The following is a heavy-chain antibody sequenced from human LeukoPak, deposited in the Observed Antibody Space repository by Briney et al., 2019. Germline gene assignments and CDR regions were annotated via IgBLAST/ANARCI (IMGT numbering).Heavy chain of an antibody. CDR2: IDYSGST. J-gene: IGHJ3*02. D-gene: IGHD2-2*01. CDR1: GGSISINY. Sequence: SETLSLTCTVSGGSISINYWNWIRQPPGRGLEWIGYIDYSGSTNYNPSLKSRVTISVDTSKNQFSLKLSSVTAADTAVYYCARDGSSTTPGAFDIWGQGTMVTVSS. CDR3: ARDGSSTTPGAFDI. V-gene: IGHV4-59*12.